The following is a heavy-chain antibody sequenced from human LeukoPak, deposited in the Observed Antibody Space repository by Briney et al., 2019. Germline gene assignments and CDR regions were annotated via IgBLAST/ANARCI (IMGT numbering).Heavy chain of an antibody. CDR3: ARVRDGYNRNWAY. D-gene: IGHD5-24*01. CDR2: IYYNVAT. CDR1: GGSISSSIYY. J-gene: IGHJ4*02. Sequence: SETLSLTCTVSGGSISSSIYYWGWFRQPPGKGLEWIGSIYYNVATYYNSSLKSRVTISVDTSKNHLSLKLSSVTAADTAAYYCARVRDGYNRNWAYWGQGTLVTVSS. V-gene: IGHV4-39*02.